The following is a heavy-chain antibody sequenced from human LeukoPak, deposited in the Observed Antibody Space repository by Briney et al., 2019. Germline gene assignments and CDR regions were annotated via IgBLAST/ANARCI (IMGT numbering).Heavy chain of an antibody. CDR3: ATYRARAAVEWFLDH. CDR2: INPNSGDT. J-gene: IGHJ4*02. D-gene: IGHD3-3*01. Sequence: ASVKVSCKASEYTFTGYYIHWVRQAPGQGLEWMGWINPNSGDTNYAQKFQGRVIMTRDTSISTAYMELSSLRSDDTAVYYCATYRARAAVEWFLDHWAQGTLVTVSS. V-gene: IGHV1-2*02. CDR1: EYTFTGYY.